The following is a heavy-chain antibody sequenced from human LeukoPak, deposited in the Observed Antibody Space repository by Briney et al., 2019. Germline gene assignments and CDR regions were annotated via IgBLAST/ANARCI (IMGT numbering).Heavy chain of an antibody. CDR3: AKGGGGRLIYYYYMDV. CDR1: GFTFDDYA. J-gene: IGHJ6*03. Sequence: KSGGSLRLSCAASGFTFDDYAMHWVRQAPGKGLEWVSGITWNSDNIEYADSVKGRFTISRDNAKNSLYLQMNSLRAEDMALYYCAKGGGGRLIYYYYMDVWGKGTTVTVSS. V-gene: IGHV3-9*03. CDR2: ITWNSDNI. D-gene: IGHD3-16*01.